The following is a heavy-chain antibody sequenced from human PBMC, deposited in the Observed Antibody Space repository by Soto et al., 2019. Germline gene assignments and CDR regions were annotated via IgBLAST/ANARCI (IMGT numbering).Heavy chain of an antibody. J-gene: IGHJ4*02. CDR2: IHSDGST. CDR1: GFTVRDS. Sequence: EVQLAETGGGLIQPGGSLKLSCSVAGFTVRDSMSWVRQAPGKGLECVSFIHSDGSTHYTDSVRGRFTISRDNSKNKLYLQMDRLRVDDTDLYFCARYARGPFDSWGQGTLVTVSS. V-gene: IGHV3-53*02. CDR3: ARYARGPFDS. D-gene: IGHD2-2*01.